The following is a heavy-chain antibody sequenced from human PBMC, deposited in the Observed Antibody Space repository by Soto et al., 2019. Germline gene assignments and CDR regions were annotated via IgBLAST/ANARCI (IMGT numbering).Heavy chain of an antibody. CDR1: GGSFDGYY. J-gene: IGHJ4*02. V-gene: IGHV4-34*01. Sequence: PSAALSLTCSLYGGSFDGYYWSWIRQSPGKGLEWIGDMHHSGSDKYNPSLKRRVPLSVDTSTKQVSLKLTSVTAADRGVYYCARGVDSWSGYLFWGQGTPVTGSS. D-gene: IGHD3-3*01. CDR2: MHHSGSD. CDR3: ARGVDSWSGYLF.